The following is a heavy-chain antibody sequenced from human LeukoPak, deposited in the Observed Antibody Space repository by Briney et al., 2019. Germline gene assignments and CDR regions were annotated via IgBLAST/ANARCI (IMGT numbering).Heavy chain of an antibody. CDR2: IYYSGSS. J-gene: IGHJ4*02. CDR3: ASFSY. V-gene: IGHV4-39*01. Sequence: SETLSLTCTVSGGSISSSSYYWGWIRQPPGKGLEWIGSIYYSGSSSYNPSLKSRVTISVDTSKNQFSLKLSSVTAADTAVYYCASFSYWGQGTLVTVSS. CDR1: GGSISSSSYY.